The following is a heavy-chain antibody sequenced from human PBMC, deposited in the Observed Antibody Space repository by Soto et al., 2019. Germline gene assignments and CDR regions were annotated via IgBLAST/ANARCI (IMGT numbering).Heavy chain of an antibody. D-gene: IGHD3-10*01. V-gene: IGHV1-3*04. Sequence: ASVKVSCKASGNTFTTYPMHWLRQAPGQRLEWMGCINTANGDTKYSEKFQGRVTITRDTSTNTAYMELSSLRSADTAVYYCARDWDYYGSGSFDYWGQGTLVTVSS. CDR2: INTANGDT. J-gene: IGHJ4*02. CDR1: GNTFTTYP. CDR3: ARDWDYYGSGSFDY.